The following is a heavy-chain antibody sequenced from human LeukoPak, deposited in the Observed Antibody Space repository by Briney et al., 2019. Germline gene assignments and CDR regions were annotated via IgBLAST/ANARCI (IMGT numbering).Heavy chain of an antibody. CDR2: IYYSGST. CDR3: ARGSRGGTHY. V-gene: IGHV4-59*01. D-gene: IGHD2-2*01. Sequence: SETLSLTCTVSGGSISSYYWSWIRQPPGKGLEWIGYIYYSGSTNHNPSLKSRVTISVDTSKNQFSLKLSSVTAADTAVYYCARGSRGGTHYWGQGTLVTVSS. J-gene: IGHJ4*02. CDR1: GGSISSYY.